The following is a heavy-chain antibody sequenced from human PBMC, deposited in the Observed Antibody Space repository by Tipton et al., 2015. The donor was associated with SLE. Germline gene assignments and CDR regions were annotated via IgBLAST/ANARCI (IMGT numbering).Heavy chain of an antibody. Sequence: TLSLTCAVSGFSISSGSYWAWIRQPPGKGLEWIGTIYHTGTTYYKPSLKSRVTISVDTSKNQFSLKLSSVTAADTAVYYCAVYGYSSSWYYFDYWGQGTLVTVSS. J-gene: IGHJ4*02. V-gene: IGHV4-38-2*01. CDR3: AVYGYSSSWYYFDY. CDR1: GFSISSGSY. D-gene: IGHD6-13*01. CDR2: IYHTGTT.